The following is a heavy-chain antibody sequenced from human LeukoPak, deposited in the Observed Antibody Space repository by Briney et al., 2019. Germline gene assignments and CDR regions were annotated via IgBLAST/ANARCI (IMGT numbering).Heavy chain of an antibody. Sequence: GGSLRLSCAASGFTFSNYYMSWVRQAPGKGLEWVANIKQDGSDKSYVDSVKGRFTISRDNAENSLYLQMNSLRAEDTAVYFCARDREVGATIHDYWGQGTLSPSPQ. V-gene: IGHV3-7*01. CDR2: IKQDGSDK. D-gene: IGHD1-26*01. CDR3: ARDREVGATIHDY. CDR1: GFTFSNYY. J-gene: IGHJ4*02.